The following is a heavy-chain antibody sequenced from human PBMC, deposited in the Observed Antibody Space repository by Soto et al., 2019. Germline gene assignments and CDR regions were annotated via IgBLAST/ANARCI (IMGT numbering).Heavy chain of an antibody. CDR1: GGSISSGDYY. V-gene: IGHV4-30-4*01. CDR3: ARDPSPTQYGMDV. Sequence: QVQLQESGPGLVKPSQTLSLTCTVSGGSISSGDYYWSWIRQPPGKGLEWIGYIYYSGSTYYNPSLISRVTTSVDTYKNQFALELSSVTAADTAVYYCARDPSPTQYGMDVWGQGTTVTVSS. J-gene: IGHJ6*02. CDR2: IYYSGST.